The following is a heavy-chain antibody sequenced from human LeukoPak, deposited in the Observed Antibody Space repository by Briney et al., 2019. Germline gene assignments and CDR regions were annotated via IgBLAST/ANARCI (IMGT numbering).Heavy chain of an antibody. CDR1: GFTFSSYA. J-gene: IGHJ4*02. CDR2: ISGSGGST. CDR3: ARGFVSGIYYY. Sequence: AGGSLGLSCAASGFTFSSYAMSWVRQAPGKGLEWVSAISGSGGSTYYADSVKGRFTISRDNAKNSVSLQMNSLRAEDTAVYYCARGFVSGIYYYWGQGTLVTVSS. V-gene: IGHV3-23*01. D-gene: IGHD3-10*01.